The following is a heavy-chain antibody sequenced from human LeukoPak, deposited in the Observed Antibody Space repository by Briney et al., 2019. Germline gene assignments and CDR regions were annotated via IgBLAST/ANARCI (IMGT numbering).Heavy chain of an antibody. CDR3: ARESSGYFY. CDR2: ISSGSSFI. V-gene: IGHV3-21*01. J-gene: IGHJ4*02. Sequence: VGSLRLSCAASGFTFNTYSMNWVRQAPGKGLEWVSSISSGSSFIYYADSVKGRFTISRDNAKNSLFLQMNSLRAEDTAVYYCARESSGYFYWGQGTLVTVSS. CDR1: GFTFNTYS. D-gene: IGHD3-22*01.